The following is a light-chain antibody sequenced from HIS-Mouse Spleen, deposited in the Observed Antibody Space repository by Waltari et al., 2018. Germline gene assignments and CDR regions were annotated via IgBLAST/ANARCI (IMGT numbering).Light chain of an antibody. CDR1: QSVLYSSNNKNY. Sequence: DIVMTQSPDSLAVSLGERATINCKSSQSVLYSSNNKNYLAWYQQKPGQPPKLLIYWASTRESGVPDRFRGSGSGTDFTLTISSLQAEDVAVYYCQQYYSTPPVTFGGGTK. CDR3: QQYYSTPPVT. CDR2: WAS. V-gene: IGKV4-1*01. J-gene: IGKJ4*01.